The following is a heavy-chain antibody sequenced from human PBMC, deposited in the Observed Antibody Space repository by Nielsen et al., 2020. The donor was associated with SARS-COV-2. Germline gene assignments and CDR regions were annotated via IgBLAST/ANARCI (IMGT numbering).Heavy chain of an antibody. D-gene: IGHD6-13*01. J-gene: IGHJ4*02. CDR1: GFTFSSSW. CDR3: AREMGGSSRHFDY. CDR2: IGSDESIT. V-gene: IGHV3-74*01. Sequence: GGSLRLSCAASGFTFSSSWMHWVRQAPGKGLVWVSRIGSDESITNYVDSVKGRFTISRDNAKNTLYLQMNSLRAEDTAVYYCAREMGGSSRHFDYWGQGTLVTVYS.